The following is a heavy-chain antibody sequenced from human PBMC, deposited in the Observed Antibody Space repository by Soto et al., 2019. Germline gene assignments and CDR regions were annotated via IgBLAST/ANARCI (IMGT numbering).Heavy chain of an antibody. V-gene: IGHV1-18*01. CDR2: ISAYNGNT. J-gene: IGHJ4*02. CDR3: ARGTRGYDPYSNAVYFDY. CDR1: GYTFTSYG. Sequence: ASVKVSCKASGYTFTSYGISWVRQAPGQGLEWMGWISAYNGNTNYAQKLQGRVTMTTDTSTSTAYMELRSLRSDDTAVYYCARGTRGYDPYSNAVYFDYWGQGTLVTVSS. D-gene: IGHD5-12*01.